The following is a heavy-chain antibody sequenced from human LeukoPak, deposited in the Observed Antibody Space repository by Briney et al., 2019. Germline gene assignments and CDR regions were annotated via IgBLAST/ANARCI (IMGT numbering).Heavy chain of an antibody. J-gene: IGHJ4*02. V-gene: IGHV4-59*01. D-gene: IGHD6-13*01. CDR3: ARAVWGDSSSWYGILDY. CDR2: IYYSGST. CDR1: GGSISSYY. Sequence: SETLPLTCTVSGGSISSYYWSWIRQPPGKGLEWIGYIYYSGSTNYNPSLKSRVTISVDTSKNQFSLKLSSVTAADTAVYYCARAVWGDSSSWYGILDYWGQGTLVTVSS.